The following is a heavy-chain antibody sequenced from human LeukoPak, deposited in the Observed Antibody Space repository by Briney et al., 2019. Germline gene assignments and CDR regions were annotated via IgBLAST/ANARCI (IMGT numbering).Heavy chain of an antibody. CDR3: ARVRAYSSGWNFDY. CDR1: VYTLTEYY. Sequence: ASVKVSCKASVYTLTEYYMYWVRQAPGQRRERMGWINPNRGATQNAQKFQGRVTMTRDTSISTIYMELSKLRSDDTAVDYCARVRAYSSGWNFDYWGQGTLVTVSS. V-gene: IGHV1-2*02. CDR2: INPNRGAT. J-gene: IGHJ4*02. D-gene: IGHD6-19*01.